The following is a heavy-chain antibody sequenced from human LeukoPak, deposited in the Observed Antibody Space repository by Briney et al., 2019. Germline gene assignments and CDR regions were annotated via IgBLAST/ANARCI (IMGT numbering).Heavy chain of an antibody. CDR2: IYYSGST. Sequence: SETLSLTCTVSGGSISSYYWNWIRQPPGKGLEWIGYIYYSGSTNYNPSLKSRVTTSVDTSKNQFSLKLSSVTAADTAVYYCARSLYYYGSDSFDIWGQGTMVSVSS. V-gene: IGHV4-59*01. CDR1: GGSISSYY. CDR3: ARSLYYYGSDSFDI. D-gene: IGHD3-10*01. J-gene: IGHJ3*02.